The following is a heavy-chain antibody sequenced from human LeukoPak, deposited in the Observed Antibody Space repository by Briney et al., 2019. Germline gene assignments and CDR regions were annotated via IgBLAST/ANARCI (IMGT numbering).Heavy chain of an antibody. J-gene: IGHJ4*02. CDR3: ARGAEQQRLAHFDY. V-gene: IGHV1-2*02. D-gene: IGHD6-13*01. Sequence: GASVKVSCKASGYIFTGYYMHWVRQAPGQGLEWMGWINPNNGGTKSAQKFQGRVTMTRDTSISTAYMELSSLRSDDTAIYYCARGAEQQRLAHFDYRGQGTLVTVSS. CDR1: GYIFTGYY. CDR2: INPNNGGT.